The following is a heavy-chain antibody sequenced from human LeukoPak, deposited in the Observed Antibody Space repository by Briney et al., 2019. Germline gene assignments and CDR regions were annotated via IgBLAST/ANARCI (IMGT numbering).Heavy chain of an antibody. CDR1: VGSISSYY. J-gene: IGHJ4*02. CDR3: ARGYCTNGVCYIGPFDY. D-gene: IGHD2-8*01. CDR2: IYYSGST. Sequence: SETLSLTCTVSVGSISSYYWSWIRQPPGKGLEWIGYIYYSGSTNYNPSLKSRVTISVDTSKNQFSLKLSSVTAADTAVYYCARGYCTNGVCYIGPFDYWGQGTLVTVSS. V-gene: IGHV4-59*01.